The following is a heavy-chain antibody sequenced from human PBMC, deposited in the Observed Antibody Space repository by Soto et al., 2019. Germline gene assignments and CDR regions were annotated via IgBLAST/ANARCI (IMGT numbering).Heavy chain of an antibody. CDR3: AREHSTGRGWFDP. V-gene: IGHV1-2*02. D-gene: IGHD6-13*01. CDR2: INPNSGVT. CDR1: GYTFTGYY. J-gene: IGHJ5*02. Sequence: ASVKVSCKASGYTFTGYYMHWVRQAPGQGLEWMGWINPNSGVTNYAQKFQGRVTMTRDTSISTAYMELSRLRSDDTAVYYCAREHSTGRGWFDPWGQGTLVTVSS.